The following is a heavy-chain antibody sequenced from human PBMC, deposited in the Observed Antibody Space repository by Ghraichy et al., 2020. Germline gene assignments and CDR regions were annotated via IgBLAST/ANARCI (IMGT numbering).Heavy chain of an antibody. CDR3: ARDPQGFCSGGTCYPK. J-gene: IGHJ4*02. CDR2: IIPIFGTI. D-gene: IGHD2-15*01. V-gene: IGHV1-69*13. Sequence: SVKVSCKASGGTFNHYIISWVRQAPGQGLEWMGGIIPIFGTINYAQKFQGRVTITADESTSTVYMDLSSLRFEDTAVYYCARDPQGFCSGGTCYPKWGQGTLVTVSS. CDR1: GGTFNHYI.